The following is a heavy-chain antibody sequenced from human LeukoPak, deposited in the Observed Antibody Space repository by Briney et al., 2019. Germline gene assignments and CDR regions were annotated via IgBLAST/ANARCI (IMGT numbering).Heavy chain of an antibody. CDR2: IRYDGSNK. J-gene: IGHJ6*03. V-gene: IGHV3-30*02. D-gene: IGHD6-19*01. Sequence: PGGSLRLSCAASGFTFSSYGMHSVRQAPGKGLEWVAFIRYDGSNKYYADSVKGRFTISRDNSKNTLYLQMNSLRAEDTAMYYCARHVLAGMGSSGENYYYYYYMDVWGKGTTVTVSS. CDR3: ARHVLAGMGSSGENYYYYYYMDV. CDR1: GFTFSSYG.